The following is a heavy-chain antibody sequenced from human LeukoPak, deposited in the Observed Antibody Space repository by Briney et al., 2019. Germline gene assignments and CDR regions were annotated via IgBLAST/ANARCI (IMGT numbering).Heavy chain of an antibody. CDR1: GFTFSSYS. V-gene: IGHV3-48*01. Sequence: GGSLRLSCAASGFTFSSYSMNWVRQAPGKGLEWVSYISSSSSTIYYADSVKGRFTISRDNAKNSLYLQMNSLRAEDTAVYYCARDYKGCPGDYWGQGTLVTVSS. D-gene: IGHD1-1*01. CDR2: ISSSSSTI. CDR3: ARDYKGCPGDY. J-gene: IGHJ4*02.